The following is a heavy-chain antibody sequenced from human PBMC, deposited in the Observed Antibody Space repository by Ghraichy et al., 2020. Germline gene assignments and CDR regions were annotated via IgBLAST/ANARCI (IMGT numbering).Heavy chain of an antibody. Sequence: SETLSLTCAVYGGSFSGYYWSWIRQPPGKGLEWIGEINHSGSTNYNPSLKSRVTISVDTSKNQFSLKLSSVTAADTAVYYCARIFGVDPANWTSPFDPWGQGTLVTVSS. CDR2: INHSGST. V-gene: IGHV4-34*01. CDR3: ARIFGVDPANWTSPFDP. D-gene: IGHD3-3*01. J-gene: IGHJ5*02. CDR1: GGSFSGYY.